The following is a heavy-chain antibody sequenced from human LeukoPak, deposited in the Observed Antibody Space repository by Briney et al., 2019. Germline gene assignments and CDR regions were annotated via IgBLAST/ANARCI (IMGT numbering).Heavy chain of an antibody. CDR1: GGSISSYY. J-gene: IGHJ6*03. CDR2: IYYSGST. D-gene: IGHD2-21*01. Sequence: SEALSLTCTVSGGSISSYYWSWIRQPPGKGLEWIGYIYYSGSTNYNPSLKSRVTISVDTSKNQFSLKLSSVTAADTAVYYCARGCGGDCYSPILYYYYYYMDVWGKGTTVTVSS. V-gene: IGHV4-59*01. CDR3: ARGCGGDCYSPILYYYYYYMDV.